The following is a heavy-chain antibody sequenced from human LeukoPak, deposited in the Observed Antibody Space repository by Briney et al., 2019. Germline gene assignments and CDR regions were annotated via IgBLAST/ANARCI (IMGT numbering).Heavy chain of an antibody. V-gene: IGHV4-34*01. J-gene: IGHJ4*02. CDR2: INHSGST. D-gene: IGHD4-17*01. Sequence: SETLSLTCAVYGGSFSGYYWSWIRQPPGKGLEWIGEINHSGSTNYNPSLKSRVTIPVDTSKNQFSLKLSSVTAADTAVYYCASRGRGLRYPSLTYFDYWGQGTLVTVSS. CDR1: GGSFSGYY. CDR3: ASRGRGLRYPSLTYFDY.